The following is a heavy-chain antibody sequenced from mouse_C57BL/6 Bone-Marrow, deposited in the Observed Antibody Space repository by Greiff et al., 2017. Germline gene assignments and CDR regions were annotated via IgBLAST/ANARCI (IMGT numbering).Heavy chain of an antibody. CDR3: TRLNWYYCDY. V-gene: IGHV1-15*01. Sequence: QVQLQQSGAELVRPGASVTLSCKASGYTFTDYEMHWVKQTPVHGLAWIGAIDPETGGTAYNQKFKGKAILTADKSSSTAYMELRSLTSEDSAVYYCTRLNWYYCDYWGQGTTLTVSS. D-gene: IGHD4-1*01. CDR1: GYTFTDYE. CDR2: IDPETGGT. J-gene: IGHJ2*01.